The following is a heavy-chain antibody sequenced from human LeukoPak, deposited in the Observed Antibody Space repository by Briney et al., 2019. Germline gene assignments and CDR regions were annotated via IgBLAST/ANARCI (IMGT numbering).Heavy chain of an antibody. CDR3: ARGGLSGSYYVDY. CDR2: INPNSGDT. J-gene: IGHJ4*02. D-gene: IGHD1-26*01. V-gene: IGHV1-2*02. CDR1: GYTFTGYY. Sequence: ASVKVSCKASGYTFTGYYMHWVRQAPGQGLEWMGWINPNSGDTHYAQKFQGRVTMTGDTSISTAYMELSRLRSDDTAVYYCARGGLSGSYYVDYWSQGTLVTVSS.